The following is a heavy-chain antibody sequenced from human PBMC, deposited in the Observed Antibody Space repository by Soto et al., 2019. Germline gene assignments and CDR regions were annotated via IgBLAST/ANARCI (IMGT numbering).Heavy chain of an antibody. CDR2: IKSKSDGGTT. D-gene: IGHD6-13*01. Sequence: EVQLVESGGGWVKPGGSLRLSCAVSGFTFSNAWMRWVRQAPGKGLEWVGRIKSKSDGGTTDYAAPVKGRFTISRDDSKNTLYLQMNSLKTENTGMYYCTNPFHCDSSSCYVLDYWGEGTLVTVSS. CDR1: GFTFSNAW. J-gene: IGHJ4*02. CDR3: TNPFHCDSSSCYVLDY. V-gene: IGHV3-15*01.